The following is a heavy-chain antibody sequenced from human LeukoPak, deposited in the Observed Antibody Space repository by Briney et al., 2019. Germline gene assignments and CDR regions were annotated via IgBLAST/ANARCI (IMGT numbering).Heavy chain of an antibody. CDR2: IKEDGSRN. V-gene: IGHV3-7*05. CDR3: ARQLSGWYDADPY. D-gene: IGHD6-19*01. Sequence: GGSLRLSCAASGFTFSRYWMSWVRQAPGKGLEWVANIKEDGSRNHYVDSVKGRFTISRGNAKNSLYLQMNSLRAEDTAVYYCARQLSGWYDADPYWGQGTLVTVSS. CDR1: GFTFSRYW. J-gene: IGHJ4*02.